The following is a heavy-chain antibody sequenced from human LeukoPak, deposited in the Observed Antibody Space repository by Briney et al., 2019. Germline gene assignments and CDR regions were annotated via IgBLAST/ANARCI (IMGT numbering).Heavy chain of an antibody. Sequence: GGSLRLSCAASGFTFDDYAMHWVRQAPGKGLEWVSGISWNSGSIGYADSVKGRFTISRDNAKNSLYLQMNSLRAEDTAVYYCARWPYSSSYYFDYWGQGTLVTVSS. CDR1: GFTFDDYA. V-gene: IGHV3-9*01. D-gene: IGHD6-6*01. CDR3: ARWPYSSSYYFDY. CDR2: ISWNSGSI. J-gene: IGHJ4*02.